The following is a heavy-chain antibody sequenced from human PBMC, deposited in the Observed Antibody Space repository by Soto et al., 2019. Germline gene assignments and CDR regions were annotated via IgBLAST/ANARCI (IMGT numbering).Heavy chain of an antibody. CDR3: AKGGSGSYSNAYDI. CDR2: IYYSGST. CDR1: GGSISSSSYY. Sequence: PSETLSLTCTVSGGSISSSSYYWGWIRHPPGKGLEWIGSIYYSGSTYYNPSLKSRVTISVDTSKNQFSLKLSSVTAADTAVYYCAKGGSGSYSNAYDIWGQGTMVTVSS. J-gene: IGHJ3*02. V-gene: IGHV4-39*01. D-gene: IGHD3-10*01.